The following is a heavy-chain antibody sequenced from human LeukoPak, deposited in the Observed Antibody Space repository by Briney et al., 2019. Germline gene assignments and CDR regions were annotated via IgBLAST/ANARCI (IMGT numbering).Heavy chain of an antibody. CDR3: AKKTSYYDSSGYYDY. CDR2: INGDGVGT. CDR1: GFTFSSYA. V-gene: IGHV3-23*01. J-gene: IGHJ4*02. Sequence: GGSLRLSCAASGFTFSSYAMNWVRQAPGKGLEWVSAINGDGVGTFYADSVKGRFTVSRDNSKSTLYLQMNSLRAEDTAVYFCAKKTSYYDSSGYYDYWGQGTLVTVSS. D-gene: IGHD3-22*01.